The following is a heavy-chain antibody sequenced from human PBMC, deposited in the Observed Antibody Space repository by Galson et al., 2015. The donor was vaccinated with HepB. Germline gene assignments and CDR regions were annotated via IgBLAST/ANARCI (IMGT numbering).Heavy chain of an antibody. D-gene: IGHD1-26*01. CDR2: IRTKATTIAA. V-gene: IGHV3-73*01. J-gene: IGHJ4*02. CDR1: GFTFSGSA. Sequence: SLRLSCAASGFTFSGSAIHWVRQAPGKGPEWIGHIRTKATTIAASYVPSLKGRFTISRDDSKNLAYLHMRSLKTDDTAVYYCVRSGDFSGYSNRWGQGTLGTVSS. CDR3: VRSGDFSGYSNR.